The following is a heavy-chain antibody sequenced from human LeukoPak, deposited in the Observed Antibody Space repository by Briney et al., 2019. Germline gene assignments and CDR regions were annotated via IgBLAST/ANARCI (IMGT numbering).Heavy chain of an antibody. CDR2: INPNSGGT. CDR1: GYTFTGYF. V-gene: IGHV1-2*02. J-gene: IGHJ3*02. CDR3: AKPYLGSALDI. Sequence: ASVKVSCKASGYTFTGYFLHWVRQAPGQGLEWMGWINPNSGGTNFAQKFQGRVTMTRDTSITTTYMELSRQRSDDTAVYFCAKPYLGSALDIWGQGTMVTVSS. D-gene: IGHD3-16*01.